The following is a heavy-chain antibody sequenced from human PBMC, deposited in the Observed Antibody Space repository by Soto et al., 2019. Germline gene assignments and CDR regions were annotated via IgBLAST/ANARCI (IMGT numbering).Heavy chain of an antibody. J-gene: IGHJ6*03. CDR3: ARGHSGYDGVYYYYYMDV. CDR1: GGSISSYY. V-gene: IGHV4-59*01. D-gene: IGHD5-12*01. Sequence: SETLPLTCTVSGGSISSYYWSLFRQPPGKRLEWIGYIYYSGSTNYNPSLKSRVTISVDTSKNQFSLKLSSVTAADTAVYYCARGHSGYDGVYYYYYMDVWGKGTTVTVSS. CDR2: IYYSGST.